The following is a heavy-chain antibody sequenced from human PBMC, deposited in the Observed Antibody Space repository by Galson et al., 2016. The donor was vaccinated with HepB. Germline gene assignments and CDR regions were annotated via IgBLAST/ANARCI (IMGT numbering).Heavy chain of an antibody. CDR3: VRDLDY. CDR1: GFTFSSYG. J-gene: IGHJ4*02. Sequence: SLRLSCAASGFTFSSYGMHWVRQAPGKGLECVSTIFGSGDRTYYADSVKGRFTISRDNAKNSLYLHMNSLRAEDTALYYCVRDLDYWGQGTLVTVSS. V-gene: IGHV3-21*01. CDR2: IFGSGDRT.